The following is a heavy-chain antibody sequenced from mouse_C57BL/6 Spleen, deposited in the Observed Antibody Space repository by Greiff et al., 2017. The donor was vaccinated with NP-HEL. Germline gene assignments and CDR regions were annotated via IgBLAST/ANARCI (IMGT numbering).Heavy chain of an antibody. CDR3: ARIYYGYDGYFDV. V-gene: IGHV3-6*01. J-gene: IGHJ1*03. D-gene: IGHD2-2*01. CDR2: ISYDGSN. Sequence: EVHLVESGPGLVKPSQSLSLTCSVTGYSITSGYYWNWIRQFPGNKLEWMGYISYDGSNNYNPSLKNRISITRDTSKNQFFLKLNSVTTEDTATYYCARIYYGYDGYFDVWGTGTTVTVSS. CDR1: GYSITSGYY.